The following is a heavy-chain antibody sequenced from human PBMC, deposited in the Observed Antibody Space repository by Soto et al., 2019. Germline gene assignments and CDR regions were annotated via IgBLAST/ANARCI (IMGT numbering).Heavy chain of an antibody. V-gene: IGHV3-74*01. CDR1: GFTFSAYW. Sequence: GGSVRLSCAGSGFTFSAYWMHGFRQVPGKGLTWVSRIIDDRSIATYADSFKGRFVISRDNATNSLTRERNTLRLDDSGLYYWARGPSVSSTGTGDHWGRGTLVTVSS. CDR3: ARGPSVSSTGTGDH. D-gene: IGHD1-1*01. CDR2: IIDDRSIA. J-gene: IGHJ4*01.